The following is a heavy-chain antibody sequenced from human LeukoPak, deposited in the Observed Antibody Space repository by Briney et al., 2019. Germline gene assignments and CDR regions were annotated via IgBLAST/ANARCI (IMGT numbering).Heavy chain of an antibody. Sequence: ASVKVSCKASGYTFTGYYMHWVRQAPGQGLEWMEWINPNSGGTNYAQKFQGWVTMTRDTSISTAYMELSRLRSGDTAVYYCARAESYYYYYGMDVWGQGTTVTVSS. CDR1: GYTFTGYY. V-gene: IGHV1-2*04. CDR3: ARAESYYYYYGMDV. CDR2: INPNSGGT. J-gene: IGHJ6*02.